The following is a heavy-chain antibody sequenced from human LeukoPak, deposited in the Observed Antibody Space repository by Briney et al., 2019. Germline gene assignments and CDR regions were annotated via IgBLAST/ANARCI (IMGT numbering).Heavy chain of an antibody. D-gene: IGHD3-3*01. J-gene: IGHJ4*02. CDR2: IVPVFGTT. CDR1: GGTFSNYA. CDR3: ARVAGDFWSGYFDY. V-gene: IGHV1-69*05. Sequence: GASVTVSCKASGGTFSNYAISWVRQAPGQGLEWMGGIVPVFGTTKYAQRFQGRVTTTTDESTSTAYMEVSSLTSEDTAVYYCARVAGDFWSGYFDYWGQGTLVTVSS.